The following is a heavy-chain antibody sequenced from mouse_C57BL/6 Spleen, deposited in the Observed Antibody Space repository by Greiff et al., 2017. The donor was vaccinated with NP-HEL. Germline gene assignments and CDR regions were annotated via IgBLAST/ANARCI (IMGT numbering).Heavy chain of an antibody. J-gene: IGHJ4*01. CDR2: IYPGDGDT. D-gene: IGHD1-1*01. CDR1: GYAFSSSW. CDR3: ARGTTVVHYYARDY. Sequence: VQLQQSGPELVKPGASVKISCKASGYAFSSSWMNWVKQRPGKGLEWIGRIYPGDGDTNYNGKFKGKATLTADKSSSTAYMQLSSLTSEDSAVYFCARGTTVVHYYARDYWGQGTSVTVSS. V-gene: IGHV1-82*01.